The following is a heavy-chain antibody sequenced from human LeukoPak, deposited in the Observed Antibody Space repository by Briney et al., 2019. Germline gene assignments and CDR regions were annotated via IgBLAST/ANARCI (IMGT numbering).Heavy chain of an antibody. CDR1: GGSISSYY. J-gene: IGHJ4*02. V-gene: IGHV4-59*01. D-gene: IGHD1-1*01. CDR3: ARDGGALEYSDY. Sequence: SETLSLTCTVSGGSISSYYWSWIRQPPGKGLEWIGYIYYSGSTNYNPSLKSRVTISVDTSKNQFSLKLSSVTAADTAVYYCARDGGALEYSDYWGQGTLVTVSS. CDR2: IYYSGST.